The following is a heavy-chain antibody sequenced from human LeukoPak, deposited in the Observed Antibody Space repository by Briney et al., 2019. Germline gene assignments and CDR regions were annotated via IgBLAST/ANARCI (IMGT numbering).Heavy chain of an antibody. Sequence: SQTLSLTCTVSGGSISSGGYSWSWIRQHPGKGLEWIGYIYYSGSTYYNPSLKSRVTISVDTSKNQFSLKLSSVTAADTAVYYCARAPIRLRAGWGSNWGQGTLVTVSS. D-gene: IGHD5-18*01. V-gene: IGHV4-31*03. J-gene: IGHJ4*02. CDR3: ARAPIRLRAGWGSN. CDR2: IYYSGST. CDR1: GGSISSGGYS.